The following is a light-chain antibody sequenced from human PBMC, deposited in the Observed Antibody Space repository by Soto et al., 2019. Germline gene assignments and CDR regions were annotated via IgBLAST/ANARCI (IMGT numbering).Light chain of an antibody. V-gene: IGLV1-47*01. Sequence: QAVVRQPPSASGTPGQSVTISCSGSTSNIGSSSVYWYQQLPGTAPKVFIYENNRRPSGVPDRFSGSKSGTSASLAISGLRSEDEADYYCATWDDSLSGPVFGGGTKLIVL. CDR2: ENN. CDR3: ATWDDSLSGPV. CDR1: TSNIGSSS. J-gene: IGLJ2*01.